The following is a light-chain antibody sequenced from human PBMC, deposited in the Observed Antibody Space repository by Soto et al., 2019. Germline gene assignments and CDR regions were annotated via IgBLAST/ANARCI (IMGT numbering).Light chain of an antibody. CDR1: QSVSTN. V-gene: IGKV3D-15*01. CDR3: QQYHNWVT. Sequence: EIVMTQSPGTLPVSPGERATLSCGASQSVSTNLAWYQQKPGQAPRLLIYGASTRATGIPARFSGSGSGTDFTLTISSLQSEDFAVYYCQQYHNWVTFGGGTKV. J-gene: IGKJ4*01. CDR2: GAS.